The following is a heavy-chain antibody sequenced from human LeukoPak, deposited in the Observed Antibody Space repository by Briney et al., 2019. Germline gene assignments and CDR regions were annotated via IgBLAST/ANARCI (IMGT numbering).Heavy chain of an antibody. CDR3: ARCGEPSYDILTGYSRFDY. Sequence: GASVKVSCKASGYTFTSYYMHWVRQAPGQGLEWMGIINPSGGTTSYAQKFQGRVTMTRDTSTSTVNMELSSLRSEDTAVYYCARCGEPSYDILTGYSRFDYWGQGTLVTVSS. CDR2: INPSGGTT. J-gene: IGHJ4*02. CDR1: GYTFTSYY. V-gene: IGHV1-46*01. D-gene: IGHD3-9*01.